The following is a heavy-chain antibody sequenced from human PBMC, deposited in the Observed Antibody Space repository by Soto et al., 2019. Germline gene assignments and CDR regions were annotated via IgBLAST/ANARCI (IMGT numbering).Heavy chain of an antibody. V-gene: IGHV3-53*01. CDR2: IYSGGST. Sequence: EVQLVESGGGLIQPGGSLRLSCAASGFTVSSNYMSWVRQAPGKGLEWVSVIYSGGSTYYADSVKGRFTISRDNSKNTLYLQMNGLSAEDTAVYYCARDRVESGYPEYFQHWGQGTLVTVSS. CDR3: ARDRVESGYPEYFQH. CDR1: GFTVSSNY. J-gene: IGHJ1*01. D-gene: IGHD3-22*01.